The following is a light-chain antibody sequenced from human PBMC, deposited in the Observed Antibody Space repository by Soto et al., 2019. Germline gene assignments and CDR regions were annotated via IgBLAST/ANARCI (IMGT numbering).Light chain of an antibody. CDR1: SSDVGGYNY. CDR3: CSYAGSFTWV. CDR2: DVN. Sequence: QSALTQPRSVSGSPGQSVTISCTGTSSDVGGYNYVSWYQQHPGKAPKLMIYDVNKRPSGVPDRFSASKSGNTASVTISGLQAEDEADYYCCSYAGSFTWVFGGGTKLTVL. J-gene: IGLJ3*02. V-gene: IGLV2-11*01.